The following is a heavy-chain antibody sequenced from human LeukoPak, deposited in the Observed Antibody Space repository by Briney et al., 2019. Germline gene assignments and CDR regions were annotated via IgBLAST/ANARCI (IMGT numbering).Heavy chain of an antibody. D-gene: IGHD3/OR15-3a*01. CDR3: ARQTGSGLFILP. V-gene: IGHV4-39*01. Sequence: ESSETLSLTCTVSGASISSSYSYWGWIRQPPGMGLEWIGSIYYTGNTYYNASLKSQVSISIDTSKNQFSLKLTSVTAADTAVYYGARQTGSGLFILPGGQGTLVTVSS. CDR2: IYYTGNT. J-gene: IGHJ4*02. CDR1: GASISSSYSY.